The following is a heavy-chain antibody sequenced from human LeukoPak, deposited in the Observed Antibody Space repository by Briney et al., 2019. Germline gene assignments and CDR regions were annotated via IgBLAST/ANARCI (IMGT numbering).Heavy chain of an antibody. CDR1: GESFSGYY. V-gene: IGHV4-34*01. D-gene: IGHD3-16*01. J-gene: IGHJ5*02. CDR2: INHSGST. CDR3: ARGLYNDYRRRPGNWFDP. Sequence: PSETLSLTCAVYGESFSGYYWSWIRQPPGKGLEWIGEINHSGSTNYNPSLKSRVSISVDTSKSQFSLNVRSVTAADTAVYYCARGLYNDYRRRPGNWFDPWGQGTLVTVSS.